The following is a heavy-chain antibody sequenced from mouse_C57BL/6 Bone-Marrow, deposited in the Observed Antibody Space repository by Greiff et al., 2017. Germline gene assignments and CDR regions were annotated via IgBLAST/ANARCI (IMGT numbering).Heavy chain of an antibody. CDR3: ARGDYFDY. V-gene: IGHV1-69*01. CDR1: GYTFTSYW. J-gene: IGHJ2*01. Sequence: VQLQQPGAELVMPGASVKLSCKASGYTFTSYWMHWVKQRPGQGLEWIGEIDPSDSYTNYNQKFKGKSTLTVDKSSSTTYMQLSSLTSEDSAVYYSARGDYFDYWGRGTTLTVSS. CDR2: IDPSDSYT.